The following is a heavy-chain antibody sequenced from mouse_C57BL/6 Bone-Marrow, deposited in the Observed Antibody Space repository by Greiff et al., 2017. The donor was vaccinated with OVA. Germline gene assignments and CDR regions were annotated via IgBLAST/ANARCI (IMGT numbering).Heavy chain of an antibody. D-gene: IGHD1-1*01. V-gene: IGHV1-72*01. CDR1: GYTFTSYW. Sequence: QVQLKQPGAELVKPGASVKLSCKASGYTFTSYWMHWVKQRPGRGLEWIGRIDPNSGGTKYNEKFKSKATLTVDKPSSTAYMQLSSLTSEDSAVYYCARSFITTVVAPFDYWGQGTTLTVSS. CDR2: IDPNSGGT. J-gene: IGHJ2*01. CDR3: ARSFITTVVAPFDY.